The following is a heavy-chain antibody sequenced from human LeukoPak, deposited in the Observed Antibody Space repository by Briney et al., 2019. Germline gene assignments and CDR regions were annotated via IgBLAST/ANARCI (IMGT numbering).Heavy chain of an antibody. CDR2: ISSSYI. CDR1: GFTFSSYS. J-gene: IGHJ4*02. Sequence: GSLRLSCAASGFTFSSYSMNWVRQAPGKGLEWVSSISSSYIYYADSVKGRFTISRDNAKNSLYLQMNSLRAEDTAVYYCARDTPVEMAVFFDYWGQGTLVTVSS. D-gene: IGHD5-24*01. CDR3: ARDTPVEMAVFFDY. V-gene: IGHV3-21*01.